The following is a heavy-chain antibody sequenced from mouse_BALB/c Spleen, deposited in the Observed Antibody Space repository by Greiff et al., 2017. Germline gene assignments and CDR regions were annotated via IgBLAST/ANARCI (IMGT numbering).Heavy chain of an antibody. Sequence: EVQLVESGGGLVKPGGSLKLSCAASGFAFSSYDMSWVRQTPEKRLEWVAYISSGGGSTYYPDTVKGRFTISRDNAKNTLYLQMSSLKSEDTAMYYCARRGVRRGGFDYWGQGTTLTVSS. CDR2: ISSGGGST. CDR3: ARRGVRRGGFDY. D-gene: IGHD2-14*01. V-gene: IGHV5-12-1*01. CDR1: GFAFSSYD. J-gene: IGHJ2*01.